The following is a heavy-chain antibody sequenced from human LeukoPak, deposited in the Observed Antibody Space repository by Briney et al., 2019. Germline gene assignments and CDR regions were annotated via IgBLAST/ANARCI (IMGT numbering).Heavy chain of an antibody. D-gene: IGHD3-22*01. CDR2: INPSGGST. Sequence: ASVKVSCKASGYTFTSYYMHWVRQAPGQGLEWMGIINPSGGSTSYAQKFQGRVTMTRDMSTSTAYMELSRLRSDDTAVYYCARDGGYYDSSGYYYLWYFDYWGQGTLVTVSS. V-gene: IGHV1-46*01. CDR1: GYTFTSYY. CDR3: ARDGGYYDSSGYYYLWYFDY. J-gene: IGHJ4*02.